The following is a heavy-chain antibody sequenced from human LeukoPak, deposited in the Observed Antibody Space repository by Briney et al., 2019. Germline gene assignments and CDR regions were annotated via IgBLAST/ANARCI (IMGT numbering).Heavy chain of an antibody. CDR2: IYWDDDK. CDR3: AHRRSDYYDSSGYVNWFDP. CDR1: GFSLSTSGVG. J-gene: IGHJ5*02. V-gene: IGHV2-5*02. Sequence: SGPTLVKPTQTLTLTCTFSGFSLSTSGVGVGWIRQPPGKALEWLALIYWDDDKRYSPSLKSRLTITKDTSKNHVVLTMTNMDPVDTATYYCAHRRSDYYDSSGYVNWFDPRGQGTLVTVSS. D-gene: IGHD3-22*01.